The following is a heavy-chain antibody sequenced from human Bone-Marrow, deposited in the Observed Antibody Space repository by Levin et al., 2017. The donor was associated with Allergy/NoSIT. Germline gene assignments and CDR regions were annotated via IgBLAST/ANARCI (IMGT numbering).Heavy chain of an antibody. Sequence: SETLSLTCTVSGGSITSDNFYWAWIRQVPEKGLEWIGYIHYSGSTFYHPSLKSRLSISVDTSKNQFSLRLNLVTAADTGVYYCAREASGYDSRNYFFYHGVDVWGQGTAVTVS. V-gene: IGHV4-31*03. CDR3: AREASGYDSRNYFFYHGVDV. D-gene: IGHD5-12*01. CDR1: GGSITSDNFY. J-gene: IGHJ6*02. CDR2: IHYSGST.